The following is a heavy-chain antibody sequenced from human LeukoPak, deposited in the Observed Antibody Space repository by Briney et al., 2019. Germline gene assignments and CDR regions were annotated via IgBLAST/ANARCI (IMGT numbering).Heavy chain of an antibody. J-gene: IGHJ4*02. CDR3: AKVVNSGYYYYFDY. Sequence: GGSLRLSCAASGFTFSSYAMSWVRQAPGKGLEWVSAISGSGSGTYYPDSVRGRFTISRDSSKNTLYLQMNSLRVEDTAIYYCAKVVNSGYYYYFDYWGQGTLVTVSS. V-gene: IGHV3-23*01. D-gene: IGHD3-22*01. CDR2: ISGSGSGT. CDR1: GFTFSSYA.